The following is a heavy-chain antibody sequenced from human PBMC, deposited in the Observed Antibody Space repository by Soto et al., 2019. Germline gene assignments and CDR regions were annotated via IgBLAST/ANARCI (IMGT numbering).Heavy chain of an antibody. Sequence: KASKTLSLTCTVSGGSISSGGYYWSWIRQHPGKGLEWIGYIYYSGSTYYNPSLKSRVTISVDTSKNQFSLKLSSVTAADTAVYYCAREGYIYGLDYWGHGTLVTVAS. CDR2: IYYSGST. J-gene: IGHJ4*01. D-gene: IGHD5-18*01. CDR3: AREGYIYGLDY. V-gene: IGHV4-31*03. CDR1: GGSISSGGYY.